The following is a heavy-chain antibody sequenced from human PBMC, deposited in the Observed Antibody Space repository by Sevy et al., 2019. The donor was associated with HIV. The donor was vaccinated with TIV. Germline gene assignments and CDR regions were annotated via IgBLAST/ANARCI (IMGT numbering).Heavy chain of an antibody. V-gene: IGHV3-30*02. Sequence: GGSLRLSCAASGFTFSSYGMHWVRQAPGKGLEWVAFIRYDGSNKYDADSVKGRFTISRDNSKNTLYLQMNSLRAEDTAVYYCAKVPAGGTTLYYMDVWGKGTTVTVSS. CDR1: GFTFSSYG. CDR2: IRYDGSNK. J-gene: IGHJ6*03. D-gene: IGHD1-7*01. CDR3: AKVPAGGTTLYYMDV.